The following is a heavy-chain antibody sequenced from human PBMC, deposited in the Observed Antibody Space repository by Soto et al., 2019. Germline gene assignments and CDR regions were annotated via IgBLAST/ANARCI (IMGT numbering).Heavy chain of an antibody. D-gene: IGHD6-19*01. J-gene: IGHJ4*02. CDR3: ARSVAVPGAHIDY. CDR2: VYYTGST. V-gene: IGHV4-59*01. CDR1: GGSISGSY. Sequence: SETLSLTCSVSGGSISGSYWSWIRQSPGKGLEWLAYVYYTGSTNYSPSLRSRVSISVDTSKNEFSLRLSSVTAADTAVYFCARSVAVPGAHIDYWGQGTLVTVSS.